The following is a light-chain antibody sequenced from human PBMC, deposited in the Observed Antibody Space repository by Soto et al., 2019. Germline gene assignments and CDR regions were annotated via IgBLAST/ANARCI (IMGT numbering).Light chain of an antibody. CDR3: QQYNVWPGWT. CDR2: GSS. Sequence: EIVMTQSPATLSVSPGESATLSCRASQNIRSHLAWYQLRPGQAPRLLIYGSSTRATGIPARFSGSGSGTEFTLTISSLQSEDFALYFCQQYNVWPGWTFGQGTKVGVK. V-gene: IGKV3-15*01. J-gene: IGKJ1*01. CDR1: QNIRSH.